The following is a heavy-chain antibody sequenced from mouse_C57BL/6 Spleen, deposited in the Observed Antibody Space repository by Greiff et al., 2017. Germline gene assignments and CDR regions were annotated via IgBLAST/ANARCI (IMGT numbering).Heavy chain of an antibody. D-gene: IGHD1-1*01. J-gene: IGHJ2*01. Sequence: EVQLQQSGAELVRPGASVKLSCTASGFNIKDDYMHWVQQRPEQGLEWIGWIDPENGDTEYASKFQGKATITADTSSNTAYLQLSSLTSEDTAVYYCTTFGNYFDYWGQGTTLTVSS. CDR2: IDPENGDT. CDR3: TTFGNYFDY. V-gene: IGHV14-4*01. CDR1: GFNIKDDY.